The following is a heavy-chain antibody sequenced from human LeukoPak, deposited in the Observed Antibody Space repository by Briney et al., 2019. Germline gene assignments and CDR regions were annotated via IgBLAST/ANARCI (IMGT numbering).Heavy chain of an antibody. D-gene: IGHD3-10*01. J-gene: IGHJ4*02. V-gene: IGHV3-30*04. CDR2: ISYDGSNK. Sequence: PGGSLRLSCAASGFTFSSYAMHWVRQAPGKGLEWVAVISYDGSNKYYADSVKGRFTISRDNSKNTLYLQMNSLRAEDTAVYYWARDTYYYGSGLDYWGQGTLVTVSS. CDR3: ARDTYYYGSGLDY. CDR1: GFTFSSYA.